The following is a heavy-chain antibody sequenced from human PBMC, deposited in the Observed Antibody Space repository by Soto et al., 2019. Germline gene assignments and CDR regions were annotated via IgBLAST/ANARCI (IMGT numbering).Heavy chain of an antibody. CDR1: GFTFSSYG. D-gene: IGHD1-26*01. J-gene: IGHJ5*02. Sequence: QVQLVESGGGVGQPGRSLRLSCAASGFTFSSYGMHWVRQAPGKGLEWVAVISYDGSNKYYADSVKGRFTISRDNSKNTLYLQMNRLRAEDTAVYYCAKSGYSGSLLASFDPWGQGTLVTVSS. V-gene: IGHV3-30*18. CDR2: ISYDGSNK. CDR3: AKSGYSGSLLASFDP.